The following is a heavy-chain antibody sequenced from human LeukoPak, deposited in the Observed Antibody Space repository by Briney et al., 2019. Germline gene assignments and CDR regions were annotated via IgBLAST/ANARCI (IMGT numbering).Heavy chain of an antibody. CDR2: IYNSGST. CDR3: ARHRQYDYGDYPNWFDP. J-gene: IGHJ5*02. D-gene: IGHD4-17*01. V-gene: IGHV4-59*01. Sequence: KPSETLSLTCTVSGGSISSYYWSWIRQSPGKGLEWVGCIYNSGSTNYNPPLKSRVTISVDTSKNQLSLKLSSVTAADTAVYYCARHRQYDYGDYPNWFDPWGQGTLVTVSS. CDR1: GGSISSYY.